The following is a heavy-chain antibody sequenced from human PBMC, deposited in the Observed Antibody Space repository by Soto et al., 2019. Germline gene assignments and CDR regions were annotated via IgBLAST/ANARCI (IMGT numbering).Heavy chain of an antibody. J-gene: IGHJ4*02. CDR2: ISAPGRVT. CDR3: AREEGSSSYFDY. D-gene: IGHD6-6*01. CDR1: GFPLEKYG. Sequence: GGSLRLSCAVSGFPLEKYGLNCVRQAPGEGLEWFSSISAPGRVTDYADSVEGRFTISRDNAENSLYLQMNFLRDEDTAVYFCAREEGSSSYFDYWGQGAQVTVSS. V-gene: IGHV3-21*01.